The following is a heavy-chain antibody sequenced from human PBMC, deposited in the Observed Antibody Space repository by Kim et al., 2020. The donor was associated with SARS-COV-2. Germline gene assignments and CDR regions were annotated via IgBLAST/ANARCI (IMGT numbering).Heavy chain of an antibody. V-gene: IGHV1-69*13. Sequence: SVKVSCKASGGTFSSYAISWVRQAPGQGLEWMGGIIPIFGTANYAQKFQGRVTITADESTSTAYMELSSLRSEDTAVYYCTRITGYGSSGYYIEYWGQGALVTVSS. D-gene: IGHD3-22*01. CDR1: GGTFSSYA. CDR2: IIPIFGTA. CDR3: TRITGYGSSGYYIEY. J-gene: IGHJ4*02.